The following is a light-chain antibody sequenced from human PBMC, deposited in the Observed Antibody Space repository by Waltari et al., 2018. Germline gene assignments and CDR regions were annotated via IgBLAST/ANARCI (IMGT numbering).Light chain of an antibody. V-gene: IGKV4-1*01. J-gene: IGKJ5*01. Sequence: DIVMTQSPDSLAVSLVERATINCKSSQSVLYSPNNKNYLAWYQQKPGQPPKLLIYWASTRESGVPDRFSGSGSGTDFTLTISSLQAEDVAVYYCQQYYSIPITFGQGTRLEIK. CDR3: QQYYSIPIT. CDR2: WAS. CDR1: QSVLYSPNNKNY.